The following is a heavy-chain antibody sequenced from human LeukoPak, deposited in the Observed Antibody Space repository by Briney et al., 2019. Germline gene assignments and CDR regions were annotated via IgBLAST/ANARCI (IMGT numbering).Heavy chain of an antibody. V-gene: IGHV3-21*01. CDR2: ITTDSSYI. J-gene: IGHJ6*03. D-gene: IGHD1-26*01. CDR1: GFSFTTYN. CDR3: ARDPYSGSYVADLYYYYMDV. Sequence: GGSLRLSCAASGFSFTTYNMNWVRQAPGKGLEWVSSITTDSSYIYYADPVKGRFTISRDNAKNSLYLQMNNLRAEDTAVYYCARDPYSGSYVADLYYYYMDVWGKGTTVTISS.